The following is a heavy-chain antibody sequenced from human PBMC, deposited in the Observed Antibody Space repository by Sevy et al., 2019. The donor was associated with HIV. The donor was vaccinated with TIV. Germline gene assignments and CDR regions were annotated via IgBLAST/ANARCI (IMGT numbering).Heavy chain of an antibody. V-gene: IGHV3-53*01. CDR2: IYSGGST. CDR3: ARDSGKRLHDFDL. J-gene: IGHJ3*01. Sequence: GGSLRLSCAASGFTVSSNYMRWVRQAPGKGLEWVSVIYSGGSTYYADSVMVRFTISRDNSKNKLYLQMNSLRAEDTAVYYCARDSGKRLHDFDLWGQGTMVTVSS. D-gene: IGHD4-4*01. CDR1: GFTVSSNY.